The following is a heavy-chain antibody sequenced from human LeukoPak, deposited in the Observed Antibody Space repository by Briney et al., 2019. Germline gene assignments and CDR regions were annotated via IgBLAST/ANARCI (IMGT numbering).Heavy chain of an antibody. CDR1: GYTFTSYY. D-gene: IGHD2-2*01. J-gene: IGHJ3*02. V-gene: IGHV1-46*01. CDR2: INPSGGST. CDR3: ATSTESGHDAFDI. Sequence: ASVKVSCKASGYTFTSYYMHWVRQAPGQGLEWMGIINPSGGSTSYAQKFQGRVTMTRDTSTSTVYMELSSLRSEDTAAYYCATSTESGHDAFDIWGQGTMVTVSS.